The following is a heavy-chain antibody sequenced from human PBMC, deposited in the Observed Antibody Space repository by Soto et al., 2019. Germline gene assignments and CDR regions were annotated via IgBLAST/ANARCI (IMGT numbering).Heavy chain of an antibody. CDR3: AKDGYGMDV. J-gene: IGHJ6*02. V-gene: IGHV3-23*01. CDR1: GFPFSNYY. Sequence: PGESLKISCVASGFPFSNYYMDWVRQAPGKGLEWVAVISGSEDNIHYADSVKGRFTISRDNAKNSLYLQMNSLRAEDTALYYCAKDGYGMDVWGQGTTVTVSS. CDR2: ISGSEDNI.